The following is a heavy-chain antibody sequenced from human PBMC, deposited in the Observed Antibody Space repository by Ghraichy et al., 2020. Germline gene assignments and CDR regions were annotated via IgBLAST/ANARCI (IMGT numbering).Heavy chain of an antibody. CDR3: AKTGGYCSSTSCYTNWFDP. V-gene: IGHV3-23*01. CDR1: GFTFSSYA. Sequence: GSLRLSCTASGFTFSSYAMSWFRQAPGKGLEWVSAISVSGGGAFYADSVKGRFTISRDNSKNTLYLQMNSLRAEDTAVYYCAKTGGYCSSTSCYTNWFDPWGQGTLVTVSS. D-gene: IGHD2-2*02. J-gene: IGHJ5*02. CDR2: ISVSGGGA.